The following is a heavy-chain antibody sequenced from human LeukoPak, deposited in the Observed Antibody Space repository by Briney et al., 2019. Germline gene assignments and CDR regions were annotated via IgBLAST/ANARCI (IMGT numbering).Heavy chain of an antibody. V-gene: IGHV4-4*02. D-gene: IGHD5-18*01. Sequence: SETLSLTCAVSGGSISSSNWWSWIRQPPGKGLEWIGYIYYSGSTNYKSSLKSRVTISVDTSKNQFSLKLRSVTAADTAVYYCARTTEGGYTYGYFYYYYMDVWGKGTTVTISS. J-gene: IGHJ6*03. CDR3: ARTTEGGYTYGYFYYYYMDV. CDR1: GGSISSSNW. CDR2: IYYSGST.